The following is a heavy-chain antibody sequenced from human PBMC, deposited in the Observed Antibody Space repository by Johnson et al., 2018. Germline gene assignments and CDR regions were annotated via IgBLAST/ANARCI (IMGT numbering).Heavy chain of an antibody. D-gene: IGHD2-21*02. CDR1: GFTFTNFA. J-gene: IGHJ1*01. Sequence: QVQLVQSGGGVVQPGRSLRLSCAASGFTFTNFAIHWVRQAPGKGLAWVAVISYDGSNKFYADSVKGRFTISRDFSKNTLFLQMNSLRTEDTAVYYCTRGLHYCGADCYSDYFQHWGQGTLVAVSS. CDR3: TRGLHYCGADCYSDYFQH. V-gene: IGHV3-30-3*01. CDR2: ISYDGSNK.